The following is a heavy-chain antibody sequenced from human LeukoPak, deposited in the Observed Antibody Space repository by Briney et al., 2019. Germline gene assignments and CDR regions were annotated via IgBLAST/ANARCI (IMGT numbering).Heavy chain of an antibody. Sequence: PGGSLRLSCAASGFTFSSYEMNWVRQAPGKGLEWVSGISGNGGSTYYADSVKGRFTISRDNSKNTLYLQMNSLRAEDTAVYYCAKGGGTVTVKYFDYWGQGTLVTVSS. V-gene: IGHV3-23*01. D-gene: IGHD4-17*01. J-gene: IGHJ4*02. CDR2: ISGNGGST. CDR1: GFTFSSYE. CDR3: AKGGGTVTVKYFDY.